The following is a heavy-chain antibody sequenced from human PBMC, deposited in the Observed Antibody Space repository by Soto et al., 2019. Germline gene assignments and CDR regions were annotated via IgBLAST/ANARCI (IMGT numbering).Heavy chain of an antibody. Sequence: ASVKVSCKASGYTFTSYAMHWVRQAPGQRLEWMGWINAGNGNTKYSQKFQGRVTITRDTSASTAYMELSSLRSEDTAVYYCAREPYYYGSGSYSEPYHYYYMDVWGKGTTVTVS. D-gene: IGHD3-10*01. CDR3: AREPYYYGSGSYSEPYHYYYMDV. CDR2: INAGNGNT. CDR1: GYTFTSYA. V-gene: IGHV1-3*01. J-gene: IGHJ6*03.